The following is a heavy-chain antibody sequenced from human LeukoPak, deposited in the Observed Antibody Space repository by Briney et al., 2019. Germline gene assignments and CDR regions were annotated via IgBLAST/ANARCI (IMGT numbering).Heavy chain of an antibody. Sequence: GASVTVSFKASGGTFISYAISWVRQAPGQGLEWMGGIIPIFGTANYAQKFQGRVTITADESTSTAYMELSSLRSEDTAVYYCARDFVDSGSFDYWGQGTLVTVSS. J-gene: IGHJ4*02. D-gene: IGHD5-12*01. CDR3: ARDFVDSGSFDY. V-gene: IGHV1-69*13. CDR1: GGTFISYA. CDR2: IIPIFGTA.